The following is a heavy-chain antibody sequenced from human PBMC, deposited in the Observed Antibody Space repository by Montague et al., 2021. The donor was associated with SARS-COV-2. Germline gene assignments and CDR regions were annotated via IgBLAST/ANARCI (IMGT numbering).Heavy chain of an antibody. J-gene: IGHJ4*02. Sequence: SLRLSCAASGFTFRSYWMHWVRQVPGRGPVWVSRIRPDGTSIHYAASVKGRFIISRDNAKNTLSLEMTNLRVDDTAIYYCVRPLWFGDSDYYFEAWGQGTLVSVSS. D-gene: IGHD3-10*01. CDR1: GFTFRSYW. CDR3: VRPLWFGDSDYYFEA. V-gene: IGHV3-74*01. CDR2: IRPDGTSI.